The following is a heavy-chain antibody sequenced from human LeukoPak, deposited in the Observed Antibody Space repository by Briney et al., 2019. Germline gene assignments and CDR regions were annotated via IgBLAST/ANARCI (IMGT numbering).Heavy chain of an antibody. CDR3: ARDYCSGGSCYLGAFDI. J-gene: IGHJ3*02. Sequence: ASVKVSCKASGYTFTGYYMHWVRQAPGQGLEWMGWINPNSGGTNYAQKFQGRVTVTRDTSISTAYVELRRLRCDDTAVYYCARDYCSGGSCYLGAFDIWGQGTMVTVSS. V-gene: IGHV1-2*02. CDR1: GYTFTGYY. D-gene: IGHD2-15*01. CDR2: INPNSGGT.